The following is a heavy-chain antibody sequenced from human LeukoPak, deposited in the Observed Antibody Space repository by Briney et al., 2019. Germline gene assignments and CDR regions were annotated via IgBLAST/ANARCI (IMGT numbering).Heavy chain of an antibody. J-gene: IGHJ5*02. CDR3: ARVECGSGLNNWFDP. D-gene: IGHD3-10*01. V-gene: IGHV4-34*01. CDR2: ISHSGST. Sequence: PSETLSLTCAVYGGSFSGYYWSWIRQPPGKGLEWIGEISHSGSTNYNPSLKSRVTISVDTSKNQFSLKLSSVTAADTAVYYCARVECGSGLNNWFDPWGQGTLVTVSS. CDR1: GGSFSGYY.